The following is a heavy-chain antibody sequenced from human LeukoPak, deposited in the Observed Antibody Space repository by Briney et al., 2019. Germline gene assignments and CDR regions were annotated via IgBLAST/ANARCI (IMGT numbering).Heavy chain of an antibody. V-gene: IGHV3-11*06. J-gene: IGHJ6*03. CDR2: FNSISGYI. D-gene: IGHD3-22*01. Sequence: GGSLRLSCAASGFIFNDYYMGWIRQAPGKGLEWVSSFNSISGYISYADSVKGRFTISRDDAKNSLYLQMNSLRDEDTAVYFCARDGRGYYYGYYYYYMDVWGKGTTVTISS. CDR1: GFIFNDYY. CDR3: ARDGRGYYYGYYYYYMDV.